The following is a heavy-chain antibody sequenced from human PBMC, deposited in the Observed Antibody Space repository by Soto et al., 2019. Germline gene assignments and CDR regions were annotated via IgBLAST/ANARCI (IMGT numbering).Heavy chain of an antibody. D-gene: IGHD6-13*01. J-gene: IGHJ4*02. Sequence: XXTLSLTCSFSRDSVSGHYLTWIRQSPEKGMEWIGXLHYTXFSHYKQSLKXXLTISVDXXKNQLTLKLTSVNVADKDAYYCATSYGKAWYTYWGKGTQVTVYS. V-gene: IGHV4-59*02. CDR3: ATSYGKAWYTY. CDR2: LHYTXFS. CDR1: RDSVSGHY.